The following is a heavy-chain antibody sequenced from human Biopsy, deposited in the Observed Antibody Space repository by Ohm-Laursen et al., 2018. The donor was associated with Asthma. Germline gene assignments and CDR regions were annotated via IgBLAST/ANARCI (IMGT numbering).Heavy chain of an antibody. CDR1: GGTFSSNS. CDR2: IIPIFGQT. Sequence: ESSVKVSCKASGGTFSSNSINWVRQAPGQGLEWMGRIIPIFGQTNYAQKFQGRVTISADDSTSTAYMELSSLSSEDTAVYYCARGYSGSDRIVYYYSGLEVWGQGTTVTVSS. J-gene: IGHJ6*02. CDR3: ARGYSGSDRIVYYYSGLEV. V-gene: IGHV1-69*15. D-gene: IGHD5-12*01.